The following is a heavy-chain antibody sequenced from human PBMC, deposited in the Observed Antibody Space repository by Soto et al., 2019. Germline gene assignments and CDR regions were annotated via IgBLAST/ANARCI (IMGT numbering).Heavy chain of an antibody. CDR1: GGSVSSGSYY. CDR3: ARALRFLEWSQEVYYFDY. Sequence: SETLSLTCTVSGGSVSSGSYYWSWIRQPPGKGLEWIGYIYYSGSTNYNPSLKSRVTISVDTSKNPFSLKLSSVTAADTAVYYCARALRFLEWSQEVYYFDYWGQGTLVTVSS. D-gene: IGHD3-3*01. J-gene: IGHJ4*02. V-gene: IGHV4-61*01. CDR2: IYYSGST.